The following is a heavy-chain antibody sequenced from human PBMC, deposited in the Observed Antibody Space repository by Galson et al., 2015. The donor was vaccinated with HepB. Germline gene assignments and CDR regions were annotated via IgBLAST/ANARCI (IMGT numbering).Heavy chain of an antibody. CDR1: GYSFTSYW. CDR2: IDPSDSYT. J-gene: IGHJ5*02. CDR3: ARHGGSAAAGSFWFDP. V-gene: IGHV5-10-1*01. D-gene: IGHD6-13*01. Sequence: QSGAEVKKPGESLRISCKGSGYSFTSYWISWVRQMPGKGLEWMGRIDPSDSYTNYSPSFQGHVTISADKSISTAYLQWSSLKASDTAMYYCARHGGSAAAGSFWFDPWGQGTPVTVSS.